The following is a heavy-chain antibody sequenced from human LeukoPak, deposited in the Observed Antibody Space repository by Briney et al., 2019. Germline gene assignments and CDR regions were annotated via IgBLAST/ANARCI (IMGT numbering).Heavy chain of an antibody. CDR2: IYHSGST. CDR1: GGSISSGGYS. V-gene: IGHV4-30-2*01. CDR3: ARRSHYWFDP. Sequence: SETLSLTCAVSGGSISSGGYSWSWIRQPPGKGLEWIGYIYHSGSTYYNPSLKSRVTILVDRPKNQFSLKLSSVTAADTAVYYCARRSHYWFDPWGQGTLVTVSS. J-gene: IGHJ5*02.